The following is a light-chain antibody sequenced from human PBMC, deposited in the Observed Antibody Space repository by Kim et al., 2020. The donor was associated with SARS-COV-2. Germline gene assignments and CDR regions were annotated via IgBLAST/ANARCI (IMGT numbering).Light chain of an antibody. V-gene: IGKV1-8*01. CDR2: AAS. CDR1: QDNIYY. Sequence: ASKGDGVTITWRASQDNIYYLAWYQQKPSEAPKLLIYAASTLQRGVPARFSGSGSGTDFTLTISCLQSKDFATYYCQQYNSYPRTFGQGTKVDIK. J-gene: IGKJ1*01. CDR3: QQYNSYPRT.